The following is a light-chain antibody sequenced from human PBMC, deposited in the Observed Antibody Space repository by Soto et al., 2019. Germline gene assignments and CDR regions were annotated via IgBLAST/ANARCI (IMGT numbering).Light chain of an antibody. Sequence: QSVLTQPASVSGSPGQAITVSCSGTSSDIGAHNFVSWYQQHPGKAPKLIIYEVINRPSGVSDRFSGSKSGNTASLTISGLQSEDEADYYCNSYTTSNTSVFGSGTKVTVL. CDR2: EVI. J-gene: IGLJ1*01. V-gene: IGLV2-14*03. CDR1: SSDIGAHNF. CDR3: NSYTTSNTSV.